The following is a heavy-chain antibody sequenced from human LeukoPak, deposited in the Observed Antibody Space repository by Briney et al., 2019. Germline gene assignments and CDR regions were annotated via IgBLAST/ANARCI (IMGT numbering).Heavy chain of an antibody. CDR2: IIPIFGTA. Sequence: ASVKVSCKASGGTFSSYAISWVRQAPGQGLEWMGGIIPIFGTANYAQKFQGRVTITADESTSTAYMELSSLRSEDTAVYYCARDRPYYDILTGYSSIFDYWGQGTLVTVSS. D-gene: IGHD3-9*01. CDR1: GGTFSSYA. CDR3: ARDRPYYDILTGYSSIFDY. J-gene: IGHJ4*02. V-gene: IGHV1-69*13.